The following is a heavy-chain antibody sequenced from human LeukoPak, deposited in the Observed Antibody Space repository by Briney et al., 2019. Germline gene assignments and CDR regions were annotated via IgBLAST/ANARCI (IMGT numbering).Heavy chain of an antibody. CDR3: AKSEDYGDYG. CDR1: GFTSSSYA. Sequence: GGSLRLSCAASGFTSSSYAMSWVRQAPGKGLEWVSAISGSGGSTYYADSVKGRFTISRDNSKNTPYLQMNSLRAEDTAVYYCAKSEDYGDYGWGQGTLVTVSS. V-gene: IGHV3-23*01. CDR2: ISGSGGST. D-gene: IGHD4-17*01. J-gene: IGHJ4*02.